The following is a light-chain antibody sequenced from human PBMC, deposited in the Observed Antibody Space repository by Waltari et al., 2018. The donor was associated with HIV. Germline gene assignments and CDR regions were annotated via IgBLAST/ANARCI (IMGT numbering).Light chain of an antibody. CDR1: TADIAGDHR. Sequence: SVSGSLGQTIAIFCTGSTADIAGDHRVSWYQQDTGKPPKLLIYDVNQSPSGISDRFSGSRSGNTASLPISGPLTDDESEYSCRSSSSTTGHVVFGGGTKVTV. V-gene: IGLV2-14*03. CDR3: RSSSSTTGHVV. CDR2: DVN. J-gene: IGLJ3*02.